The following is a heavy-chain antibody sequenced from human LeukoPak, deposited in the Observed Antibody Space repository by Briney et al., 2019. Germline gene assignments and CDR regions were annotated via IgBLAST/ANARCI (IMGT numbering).Heavy chain of an antibody. V-gene: IGHV4-39*01. CDR2: MYYSGST. Sequence: PSETLSLTCAVSSGSITNSTYYWAWIRQPPGKGLEWIGSMYYSGSTFYNPSLKNRLTISGDTSKNQFSLKLNSVTVADTAVYYCTRGLEWSLYLAGWYFDLWGRGTLVTVSS. J-gene: IGHJ2*01. D-gene: IGHD3-3*01. CDR3: TRGLEWSLYLAGWYFDL. CDR1: SGSITNSTYY.